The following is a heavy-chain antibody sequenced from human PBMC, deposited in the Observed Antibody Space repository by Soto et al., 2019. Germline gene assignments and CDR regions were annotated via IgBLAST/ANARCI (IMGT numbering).Heavy chain of an antibody. V-gene: IGHV2-5*02. D-gene: IGHD3-10*01. J-gene: IGHJ5*02. CDR1: GFSLSTSGVG. CDR3: AHRLYGSGSSYHWFDP. Sequence: SGPTLVKPTQTLTLTCTFSGFSLSTSGVGVGWIRQPPGKALEWLALIYWDDDKRYSPSLKSRLTITKDTSKNQVVLTMTNMDPVDTATYYCAHRLYGSGSSYHWFDPWGQGTLVTVSS. CDR2: IYWDDDK.